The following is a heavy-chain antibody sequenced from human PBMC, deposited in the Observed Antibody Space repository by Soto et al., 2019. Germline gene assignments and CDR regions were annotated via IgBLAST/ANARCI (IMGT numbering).Heavy chain of an antibody. CDR1: GGSISSGGYY. CDR2: IYYSGST. Sequence: QVQLQESGPGLVKPSQTLSLTCTVSGGSISSGGYYWSWIRQHPGKGLEWIGYIYYSGSTYYNPSLKSRVTIPVDTSKNQFSLKLGSVTAADTAVYYCARGEIVATIYLNYFDYWGQGTLVTVSS. D-gene: IGHD5-12*01. CDR3: ARGEIVATIYLNYFDY. V-gene: IGHV4-31*03. J-gene: IGHJ4*02.